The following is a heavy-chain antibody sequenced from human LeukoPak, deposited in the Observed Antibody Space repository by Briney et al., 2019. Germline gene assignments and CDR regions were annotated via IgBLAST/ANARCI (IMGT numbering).Heavy chain of an antibody. Sequence: PSETLSLTCAVYGGSFSGNFWSWVRQPPGRGLEWIGEINHSGSTNYNPSLKSRVTISVDTSKNQFSLKLSSVTAADTAVYYCAIDCSSTSCYRAPAGYWGQGTLVTVSS. CDR1: GGSFSGNF. CDR3: AIDCSSTSCYRAPAGY. V-gene: IGHV4-34*01. J-gene: IGHJ4*02. CDR2: INHSGST. D-gene: IGHD2-2*01.